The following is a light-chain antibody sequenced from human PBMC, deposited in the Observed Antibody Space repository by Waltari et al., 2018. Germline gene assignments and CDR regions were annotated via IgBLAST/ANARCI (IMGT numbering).Light chain of an antibody. J-gene: IGKJ4*01. CDR3: QQPPGT. Sequence: DIQLTHPPSFLSASVGDRVTFTCRASRDIRNYLAWYQHKSGKAPKLLIFAASTLQSGVPSRFSGSGSGTEFTLTISSLQPEDLATYYCQQPPGTFGGGTKVEIK. CDR1: RDIRNY. CDR2: AAS. V-gene: IGKV1-9*01.